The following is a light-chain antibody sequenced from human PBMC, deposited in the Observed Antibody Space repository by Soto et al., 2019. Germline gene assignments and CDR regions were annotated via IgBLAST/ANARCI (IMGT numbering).Light chain of an antibody. CDR1: QSVSSSY. CDR3: QQRSSRPPMYT. V-gene: IGKV3D-20*02. J-gene: IGKJ2*01. CDR2: GAS. Sequence: EIVLTQSPGTLSLSPGERATLSCRASQSVSSSYLAWYQQKPGQAPRPLIYGASSRATGIPDRFSGSGSGTDFTLTISRLEPEDFAVYYCQQRSSRPPMYTFGQGTKVDI.